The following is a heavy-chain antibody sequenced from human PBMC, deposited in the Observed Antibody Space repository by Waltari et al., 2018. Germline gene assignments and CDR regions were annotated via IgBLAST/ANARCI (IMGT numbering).Heavy chain of an antibody. D-gene: IGHD3-10*01. CDR3: ARGDSAYYGSGPFDP. V-gene: IGHV1-69*13. CDR1: GDTFSNYA. CDR2: ILPRFATS. Sequence: QVQLVQSGAEVKKPGSSVKVSCKASGDTFSNYAITWVRQAPGQGLEWMGGILPRFATSNYAQKFQGRVTITADKSTSTAYMELRSLRSDDTAVYYCARGDSAYYGSGPFDPWGQGTLVTVSS. J-gene: IGHJ5*02.